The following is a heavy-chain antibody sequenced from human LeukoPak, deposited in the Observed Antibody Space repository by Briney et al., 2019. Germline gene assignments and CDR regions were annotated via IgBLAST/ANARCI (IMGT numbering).Heavy chain of an antibody. D-gene: IGHD3-22*01. Sequence: SETLSLTCTVSGGSISSYYWSWIRQPPGKGLEWIGYIYYNGDTNYNPSLKSRVAISVDTSKNQFSLKLSSVTAADTAVYYCARARGDSTGFYYVDCWGQGTLVTVSS. CDR2: IYYNGDT. J-gene: IGHJ4*02. V-gene: IGHV4-59*01. CDR3: ARARGDSTGFYYVDC. CDR1: GGSISSYY.